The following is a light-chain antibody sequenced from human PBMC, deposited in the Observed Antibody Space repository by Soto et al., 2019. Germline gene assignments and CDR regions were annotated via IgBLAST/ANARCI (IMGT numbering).Light chain of an antibody. J-gene: IGKJ1*01. CDR2: AAS. CDR3: QQANSFART. CDR1: QAISTW. Sequence: DIQMTQSPSSVSASVGDRVTITCRASQAISTWLAWYQQKPGKAPKLLIYAASNLQTGVPSRFSGSASGTDFTLTISSLQPEDFATYYCQQANSFARTFGQGTKVEIK. V-gene: IGKV1D-12*01.